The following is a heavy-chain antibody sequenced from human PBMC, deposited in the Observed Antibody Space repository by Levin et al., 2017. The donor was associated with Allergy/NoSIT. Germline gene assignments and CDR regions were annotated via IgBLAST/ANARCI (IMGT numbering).Heavy chain of an antibody. CDR1: GFTFSSYA. D-gene: IGHD2-15*01. CDR3: AKDVFPGQSDIVVVVALPPVYYFDY. J-gene: IGHJ4*02. CDR2: ISGSGGST. Sequence: HPGGSLRLTCAASGFTFSSYAMSWVRQAPGKGLEWVSAISGSGGSTYYADSVKGRFTISRDNSKNTLYLQMNSLRAEDTAVYYCAKDVFPGQSDIVVVVALPPVYYFDYWGQGTLVTVSS. V-gene: IGHV3-23*01.